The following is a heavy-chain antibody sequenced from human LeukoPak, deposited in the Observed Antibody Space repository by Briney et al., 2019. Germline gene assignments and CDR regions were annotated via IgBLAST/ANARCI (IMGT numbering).Heavy chain of an antibody. CDR1: GYTFTNYG. Sequence: AASVKIACKTSGYTFTNYGIHWVRQAPRQSPEWMGWINTGNGNTKSSQKFQDRVTLTRDTSASTAYMELNSLDSEDTAVYYCARVPPSDASGHYYPHWGQGTLVTVSS. J-gene: IGHJ1*01. CDR2: INTGNGNT. CDR3: ARVPPSDASGHYYPH. D-gene: IGHD3-22*01. V-gene: IGHV1-3*04.